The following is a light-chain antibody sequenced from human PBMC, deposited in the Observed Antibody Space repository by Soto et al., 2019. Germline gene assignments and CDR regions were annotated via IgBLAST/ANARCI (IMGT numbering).Light chain of an antibody. Sequence: QSVLTQPPSVSAAPGQKVTISCSGSSSNIGNNYVSWYQQLPGTAPKLLIYDNNKRPPGIPDRFSGSKSGTSATLGITGLQTGDEADYYCGTWDNSLRAGVFGTGTKVTVL. V-gene: IGLV1-51*01. CDR1: SSNIGNNY. CDR3: GTWDNSLRAGV. CDR2: DNN. J-gene: IGLJ1*01.